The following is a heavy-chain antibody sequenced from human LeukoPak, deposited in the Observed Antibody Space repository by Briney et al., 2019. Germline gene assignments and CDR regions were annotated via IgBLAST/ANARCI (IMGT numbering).Heavy chain of an antibody. Sequence: GGSLRLSCAASGFTFSSYAMSWVRQAPGKGLEGVSSISGDSSDIYYADSVMGRSTISRDNAKNSVYLQINSLRAEDTAIYYCARRGYSDSSGYDYWGQGTLVTVSS. D-gene: IGHD3-22*01. CDR3: ARRGYSDSSGYDY. V-gene: IGHV3-21*01. J-gene: IGHJ4*02. CDR1: GFTFSSYA. CDR2: ISGDSSDI.